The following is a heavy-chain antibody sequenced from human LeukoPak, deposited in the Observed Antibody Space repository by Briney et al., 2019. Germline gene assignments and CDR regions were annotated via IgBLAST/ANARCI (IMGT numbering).Heavy chain of an antibody. Sequence: SETLSLTCTVSGYSISSGYYWGFIRQPSGKGLEWIGNIYHSGSTYYTPSLKSRVTISVDTSKNQFSLKLSSVTAADTAVYYCARRGAVAGTLDYWGQGTLVTVSS. J-gene: IGHJ4*02. D-gene: IGHD6-19*01. CDR1: GYSISSGYY. CDR2: IYHSGST. V-gene: IGHV4-38-2*02. CDR3: ARRGAVAGTLDY.